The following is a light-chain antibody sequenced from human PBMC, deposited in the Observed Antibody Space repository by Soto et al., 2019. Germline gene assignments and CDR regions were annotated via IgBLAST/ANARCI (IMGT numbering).Light chain of an antibody. J-gene: IGLJ1*01. V-gene: IGLV2-8*01. Sequence: QSVLTQPPSASGSPGQSVTISCTGTSSDVGGYNYVSWYQYHPGKAPKLMIYEVSKRPSGVPDRFSGSKSGNTASLAVSGLQAEDEADYYCSSYGGSNNFVFGTGTKVTVL. CDR3: SSYGGSNNFV. CDR1: SSDVGGYNY. CDR2: EVS.